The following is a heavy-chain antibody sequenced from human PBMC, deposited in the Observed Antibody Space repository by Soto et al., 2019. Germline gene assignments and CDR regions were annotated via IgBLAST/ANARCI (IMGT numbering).Heavy chain of an antibody. J-gene: IGHJ4*02. D-gene: IGHD4-17*01. CDR2: IYYSGST. CDR3: ASYGDYDLYYFDY. Sequence: SETLSLTCTVSGGSISSSSYYWGWILQPPGKGLEWIGSIYYSGSTYYNPSLKSRVTISVDTSKNQFSLKLSSVTAADTAVYYCASYGDYDLYYFDYWGQGTLVTVSS. V-gene: IGHV4-39*01. CDR1: GGSISSSSYY.